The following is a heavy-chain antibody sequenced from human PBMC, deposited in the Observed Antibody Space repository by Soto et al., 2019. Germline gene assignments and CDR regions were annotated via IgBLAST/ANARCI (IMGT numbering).Heavy chain of an antibody. CDR1: GFTFSSYG. Sequence: QEQLVESGGGVVQPGRSLRVSCAASGFTFSSYGMHWVRQAPGKGLEWVALIWIDGSDKYYADSVKGRFAISRDNSKNTLYLRMDRLRVEDTAVYYCARGTVSYYYYAMDVWGHGTTVTVSS. D-gene: IGHD4-17*01. J-gene: IGHJ6*02. V-gene: IGHV3-33*01. CDR2: IWIDGSDK. CDR3: ARGTVSYYYYAMDV.